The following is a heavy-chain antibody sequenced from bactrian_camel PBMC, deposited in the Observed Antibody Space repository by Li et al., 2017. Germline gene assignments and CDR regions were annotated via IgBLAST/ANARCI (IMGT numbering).Heavy chain of an antibody. Sequence: QLVESGGGLVQPGGSLRLSCAASGFTFSTTYMTWVRQAPGKGLEWVSRIKSDGTRIYYADSVKGRFTISRDNAKNTLYLHLNSLKTEDTAMYYCKFRLFGSSGFQCPRGDWWGQGTQVTVS. CDR1: GFTFSTTY. J-gene: IGHJ4*01. D-gene: IGHD6*01. V-gene: IGHV3S28*01. CDR3: KFRLFGSSGFQCPRGDW. CDR2: IKSDGTRI.